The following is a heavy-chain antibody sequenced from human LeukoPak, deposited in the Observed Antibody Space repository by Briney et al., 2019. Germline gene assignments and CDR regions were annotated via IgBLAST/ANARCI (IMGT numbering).Heavy chain of an antibody. CDR1: GFTFSSYE. D-gene: IGHD2-2*01. CDR2: ISSSGSTI. J-gene: IGHJ4*02. Sequence: GGSLSLSCAASGFTFSSYEMNWVRQAPGKGLEWVSYISSSGSTIYYADSVKGRFTISRDNAKNSLYLQMNSLRAEDTAVYYCAGGVAVSVVPAPDYWGQGTLVTVSS. V-gene: IGHV3-48*03. CDR3: AGGVAVSVVPAPDY.